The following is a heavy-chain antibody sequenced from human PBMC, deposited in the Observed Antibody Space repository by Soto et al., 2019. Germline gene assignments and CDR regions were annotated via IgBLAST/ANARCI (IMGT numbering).Heavy chain of an antibody. Sequence: PGDVLKTSCTGSGIRFTRYWLALGRQVPGKGLECIGIIYPRDSDTRYNPSFQGHVTISVDESVNKAYLQWSSLRTSDTARYFGAKTGVSQSFDSWGYATKVTVS. CDR2: IYPRDSDT. CDR3: AKTGVSQSFDS. V-gene: IGHV5-51*01. D-gene: IGHD3-3*01. J-gene: IGHJ3*02. CDR1: GIRFTRYW.